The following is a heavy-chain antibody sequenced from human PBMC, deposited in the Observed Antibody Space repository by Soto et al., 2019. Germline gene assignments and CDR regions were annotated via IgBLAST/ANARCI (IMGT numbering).Heavy chain of an antibody. CDR3: AKGGRGGDSGYSWFDP. CDR2: ISYDGINK. CDR1: GFTFNTYG. V-gene: IGHV3-30*18. J-gene: IGHJ5*02. Sequence: PGGSLRLSCAASGFTFNTYGMHWVRQAPGKGLEWVAAISYDGINKYYVDSVKGRFIISRDNAKNSLYLQMNSLRDEDTAIYYCAKGGRGGDSGYSWFDPWGQGILVTVSS. D-gene: IGHD5-12*01.